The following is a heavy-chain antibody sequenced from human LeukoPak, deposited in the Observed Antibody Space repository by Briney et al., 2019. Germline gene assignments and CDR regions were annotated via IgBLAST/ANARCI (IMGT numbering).Heavy chain of an antibody. CDR1: GSTFSTYA. CDR2: ISGSGGST. D-gene: IGHD6-19*01. CDR3: AKAYGSGWAPFDY. V-gene: IGHV3-23*01. Sequence: GGSLRLSCAAPGSTFSTYAMSWVGQAPGKGLEWVSTISGSGGSTDYADSVKGRFTISRDNSKNTLYLQMNSLRAEDTAVYYCAKAYGSGWAPFDYWGQGTLVTVSS. J-gene: IGHJ4*02.